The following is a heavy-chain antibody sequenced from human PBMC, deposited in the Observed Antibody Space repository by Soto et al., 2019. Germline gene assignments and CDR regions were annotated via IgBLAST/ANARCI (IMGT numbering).Heavy chain of an antibody. CDR1: GYTFTGYY. D-gene: IGHD2-15*01. V-gene: IGHV1-2*04. CDR2: INPNSGGT. Sequence: ASVKVSCKASGYTFTGYYMHWARQAPGQGLEWMGWINPNSGGTNYAQKFQGWVTMTRDTSISTAYMELSRLRSDDTAVYYCARDGEYCSGGSCYSLYYYYGMDVWGQGTTVTVSS. CDR3: ARDGEYCSGGSCYSLYYYYGMDV. J-gene: IGHJ6*02.